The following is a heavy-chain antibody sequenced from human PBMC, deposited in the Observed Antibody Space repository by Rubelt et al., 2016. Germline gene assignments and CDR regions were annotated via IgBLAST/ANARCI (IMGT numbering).Heavy chain of an antibody. CDR1: GGSLSAHY. J-gene: IGHJ3*02. Sequence: QVQLQQWGAGLQKPSETLSLTCGVHGGSLSAHYWSWIRQPPGKGLEWIGETHPSGNTNYNPSLKSRVTISMDRSESRFSLKVTCVTGADTAVYYCAGERRMEGPTSAFDIWGQGTIVTVSS. V-gene: IGHV4-34*02. CDR2: THPSGNT. D-gene: IGHD1-26*01. CDR3: AGERRMEGPTSAFDI.